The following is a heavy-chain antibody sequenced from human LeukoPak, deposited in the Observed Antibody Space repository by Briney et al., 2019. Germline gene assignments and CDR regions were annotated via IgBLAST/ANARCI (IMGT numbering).Heavy chain of an antibody. D-gene: IGHD6-19*01. CDR3: AKDLRRAVAGSIDY. J-gene: IGHJ4*02. Sequence: GGSLRLSCTASGFTFSSYGMHWVRQAPGKGLEWVVFISYDGSNKSYADSLKGRFTISRDNSKNTLYLQINSLRAEDTAVYYCAKDLRRAVAGSIDYWGQGTLVTVYS. CDR2: ISYDGSNK. V-gene: IGHV3-30*18. CDR1: GFTFSSYG.